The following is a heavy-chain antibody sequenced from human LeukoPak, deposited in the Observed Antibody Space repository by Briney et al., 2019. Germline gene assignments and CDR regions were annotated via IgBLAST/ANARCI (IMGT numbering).Heavy chain of an antibody. CDR1: GFTFSSYW. V-gene: IGHV3-74*01. D-gene: IGHD1-1*01. CDR2: INNDGSTT. Sequence: PGGSLRLSCAASGFTFSSYWMHWVRQAPGKGLVWVSRINNDGSTTNYADSVKGRFTISRDNAKNTLYLQVNSLRAEDTAVYCCARETAGHDYWGQGTLVTVSS. CDR3: ARETAGHDY. J-gene: IGHJ4*02.